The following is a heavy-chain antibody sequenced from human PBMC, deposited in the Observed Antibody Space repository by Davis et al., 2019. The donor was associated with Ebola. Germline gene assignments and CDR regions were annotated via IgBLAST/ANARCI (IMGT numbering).Heavy chain of an antibody. V-gene: IGHV3-30*03. CDR1: GFTFSSYG. Sequence: GGSLRLSCAASGFTFSSYGMHWVRQAPGKGLEWVAVISYDGSNKYYADSVKGRFTISRDNSKNTLYLQMNSLRAEDTAVYYCVTSAGDYWGQGTLVTVSS. CDR3: VTSAGDY. J-gene: IGHJ4*02. CDR2: ISYDGSNK.